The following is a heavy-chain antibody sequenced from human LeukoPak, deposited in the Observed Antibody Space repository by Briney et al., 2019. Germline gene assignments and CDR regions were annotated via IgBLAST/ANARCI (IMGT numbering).Heavy chain of an antibody. Sequence: GRSLRLSCAASRFTFDESAMHWVRQAPGKGLEWVSGIGWDSKSIVYADSVKGRFTISRDNTKNSLYLQMNGLRPEDTASYYCARAVAAPGAFDIWGRGTVVTVSS. CDR2: IGWDSKSI. J-gene: IGHJ3*02. CDR1: RFTFDESA. CDR3: ARAVAAPGAFDI. D-gene: IGHD6-19*01. V-gene: IGHV3-9*01.